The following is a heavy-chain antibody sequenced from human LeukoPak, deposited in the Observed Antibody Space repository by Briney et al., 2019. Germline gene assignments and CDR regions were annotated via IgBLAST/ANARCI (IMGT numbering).Heavy chain of an antibody. V-gene: IGHV4-30-2*01. CDR2: IYHSGST. J-gene: IGHJ4*02. D-gene: IGHD6-6*01. CDR3: ARDLVARPQDY. CDR1: GGSISSGGYS. Sequence: SQTLSLTCAVSGGSISSGGYSWSWIRQPPGKGLEWIGYIYHSGSTYYNPSLKSRVTISVDTSKNQFSLKLSSVTAADTAVYYCARDLVARPQDYWGQGTLVTVSS.